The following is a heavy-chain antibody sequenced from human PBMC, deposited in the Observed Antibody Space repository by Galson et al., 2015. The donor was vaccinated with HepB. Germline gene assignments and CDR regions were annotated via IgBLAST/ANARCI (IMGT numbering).Heavy chain of an antibody. CDR3: AKDRTPGDFWSAYPIDY. CDR2: ISYDGSNK. V-gene: IGHV3-30*18. D-gene: IGHD3-3*01. Sequence: SLRLSCAASGFTFSNSGMHWVRQAPGKGLEWVAVISYDGSNKYYADSVKGRFTISRDNSKSTLYLQMNSLRAEDTAVYYCAKDRTPGDFWSAYPIDYWGQGTLVTVSS. J-gene: IGHJ4*02. CDR1: GFTFSNSG.